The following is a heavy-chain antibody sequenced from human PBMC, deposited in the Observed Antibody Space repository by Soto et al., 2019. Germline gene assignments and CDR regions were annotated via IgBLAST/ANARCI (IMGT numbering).Heavy chain of an antibody. Sequence: QVQLQESGPGLVKPSGTLSLTCAVSGGSISSSNWWSWVRQPPGKGLEWIGEIYHSGSNNYNPGLKSRVTKSVDKSKNQFSLKLSSVTAAETAVYYCARVVGGYYYGMDVWGQGTTVTVSS. D-gene: IGHD2-2*01. CDR1: GGSISSSNW. CDR3: ARVVGGYYYGMDV. V-gene: IGHV4-4*02. J-gene: IGHJ6*02. CDR2: IYHSGSN.